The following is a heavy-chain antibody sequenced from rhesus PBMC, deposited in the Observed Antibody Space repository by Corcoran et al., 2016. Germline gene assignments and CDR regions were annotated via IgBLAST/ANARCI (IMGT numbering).Heavy chain of an antibody. Sequence: EVQLVESGGGLVQPGGSLRLSCAASGFTFSSYWMYWVCQAPGKGLEWVSRISSDGTCTSYADSVKGRFTISRENAKNSLYLQMNSLRAEDTAVYYCAREGTGTYFDYWGQGVLVTVSS. D-gene: IGHD1-7*02. CDR1: GFTFSSYW. CDR2: ISSDGTCT. V-gene: IGHV3-119*01. J-gene: IGHJ4*01. CDR3: AREGTGTYFDY.